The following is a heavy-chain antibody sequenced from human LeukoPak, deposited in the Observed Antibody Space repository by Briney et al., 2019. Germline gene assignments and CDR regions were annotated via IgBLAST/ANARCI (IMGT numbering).Heavy chain of an antibody. J-gene: IGHJ4*02. D-gene: IGHD2-15*01. CDR2: IYYSGST. Sequence: PSETLSLTCTASGGSISSSSYYWGWIRQPPGKGLEWIGSIYYSGSTYYNPSLKSRVTISVDTSKNQFSLKLSSVTAADTAVYYCARRPRDCSGGSCYSFDYWGQGTLVTVSS. CDR1: GGSISSSSYY. V-gene: IGHV4-39*01. CDR3: ARRPRDCSGGSCYSFDY.